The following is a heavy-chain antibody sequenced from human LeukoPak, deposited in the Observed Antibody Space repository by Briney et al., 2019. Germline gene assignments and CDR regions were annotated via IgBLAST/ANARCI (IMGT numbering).Heavy chain of an antibody. Sequence: GGSLRLSCAASGFTVSSNYMSWVRQAPGKGLEWVSVIYSGGSTHYADSVKGRFTISRDNSKNTLYLQMNSLRAEDTAVYYCARGGPIWFGTYFDYWGQGTLVTVSS. CDR2: IYSGGST. J-gene: IGHJ4*02. CDR1: GFTVSSNY. D-gene: IGHD3-10*01. V-gene: IGHV3-66*01. CDR3: ARGGPIWFGTYFDY.